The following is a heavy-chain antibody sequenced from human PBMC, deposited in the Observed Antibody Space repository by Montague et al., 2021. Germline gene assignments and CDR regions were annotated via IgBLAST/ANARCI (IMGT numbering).Heavy chain of an antibody. D-gene: IGHD3-10*01. CDR1: KFTFSNYD. CDR2: ISIGGNII. CDR3: ARDVCGELFSYYYYYMDV. V-gene: IGHV3-48*02. Sequence: SLRLSCAASKFTFSNYDMNWVRQAPGKGLEWVSYISIGGNIIYYADSVEGRFTISRDNAKNSLYLQMNSLSDEATAEYFCARDVCGELFSYYYYYMDVWGKGTTVTVSS. J-gene: IGHJ6*03.